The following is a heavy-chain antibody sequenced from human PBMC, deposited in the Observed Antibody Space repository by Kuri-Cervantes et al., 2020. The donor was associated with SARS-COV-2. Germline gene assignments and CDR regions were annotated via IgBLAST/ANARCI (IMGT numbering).Heavy chain of an antibody. J-gene: IGHJ4*02. D-gene: IGHD6-13*01. CDR1: GFTVSSNY. CDR3: AIAAAEFFDY. CDR2: IYSGGST. Sequence: GGSLRLSCAASGFTVSSNYMSWVRQAPGKGLEWVSVIYSGGSTYYADSVKGRCTISRDNSKNTLYLQMNSLRAEDTAVYYCAIAAAEFFDYWGQGTLVTVSS. V-gene: IGHV3-53*01.